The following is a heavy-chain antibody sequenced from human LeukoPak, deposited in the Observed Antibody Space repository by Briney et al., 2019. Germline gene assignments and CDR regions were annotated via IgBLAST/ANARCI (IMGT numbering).Heavy chain of an antibody. Sequence: PSETLSLTCTVSGYSISSGYYWGWIRQPPGKGLEWIGEINHSGSTNYNPSLKSRVTISVDTSKNQFSLKLSSVTAADTAVYYCARGIAAAGIYWFDPWGQGTLVTVSS. CDR2: INHSGST. V-gene: IGHV4-38-2*02. J-gene: IGHJ5*02. CDR3: ARGIAAAGIYWFDP. D-gene: IGHD6-13*01. CDR1: GYSISSGYY.